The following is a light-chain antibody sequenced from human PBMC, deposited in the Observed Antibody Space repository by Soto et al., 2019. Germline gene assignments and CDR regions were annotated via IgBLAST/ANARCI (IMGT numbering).Light chain of an antibody. J-gene: IGLJ3*02. CDR2: GNT. CDR1: SSNIGAPYD. Sequence: QSVLTQPPSISGAPGQRVTLSCTGTSSNIGAPYDVHWYQQLPGTAPKLLIYGNTNRPSGVPDRFSGSKSGTSASLAITGLQAEDEAYYYCQSYDSSLTAVVFGGGTKVTVL. CDR3: QSYDSSLTAVV. V-gene: IGLV1-40*01.